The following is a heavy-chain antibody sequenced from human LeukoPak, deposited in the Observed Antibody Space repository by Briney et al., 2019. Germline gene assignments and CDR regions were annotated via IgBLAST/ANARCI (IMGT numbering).Heavy chain of an antibody. D-gene: IGHD6-6*01. CDR3: ARGSSNIAARNNCFDP. Sequence: GGSLRLSCAASGFTFSDYNMRWIRQAPGKGLEWVSSISRSGSTKYYADSVKGRFTISRDNAKNSLYLQMNSLRAEDTAVYYCARGSSNIAARNNCFDPWGQGTLVTVSS. V-gene: IGHV3-11*04. CDR2: ISRSGSTK. CDR1: GFTFSDYN. J-gene: IGHJ5*02.